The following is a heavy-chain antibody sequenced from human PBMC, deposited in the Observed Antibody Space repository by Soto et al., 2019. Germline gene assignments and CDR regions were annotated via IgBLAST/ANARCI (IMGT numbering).Heavy chain of an antibody. D-gene: IGHD6-13*01. CDR2: IYYSGST. Sequence: QLQLQESGPGLVKPSETLSLTCTVSGGSISSSSYYWGWIRQPPGKGLEWIGSIYYSGSTYYNPSLKRRVPISVDTSKNQFSLKLSSVTAADTAVYYCASQYSSSWFEDWFDPWGQGTLVTVSS. CDR1: GGSISSSSYY. V-gene: IGHV4-39*01. J-gene: IGHJ5*02. CDR3: ASQYSSSWFEDWFDP.